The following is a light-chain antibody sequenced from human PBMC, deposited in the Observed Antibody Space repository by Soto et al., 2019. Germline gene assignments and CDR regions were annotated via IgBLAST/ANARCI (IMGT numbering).Light chain of an antibody. CDR2: EVS. V-gene: IGLV2-14*01. CDR1: SNDVGDYNY. J-gene: IGLJ3*02. CDR3: CSYTASNTPWV. Sequence: QSALTQPASVSGSPGQSITISCTGTSNDVGDYNYVSWYQHHPGKAPKLMIFEVSYRPSDISHRFSGSKSGNTASLTISGLQAEDEADYYCCSYTASNTPWVFGGGTKVTVL.